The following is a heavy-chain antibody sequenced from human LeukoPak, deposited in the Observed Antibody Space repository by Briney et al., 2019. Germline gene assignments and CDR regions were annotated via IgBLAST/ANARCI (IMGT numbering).Heavy chain of an antibody. CDR2: VYKSDIT. D-gene: IGHD5-18*01. J-gene: IGHJ4*02. Sequence: SETLSLTCTVSGGSISSYYWSWIRQPAGKGLEWIGRVYKSDITNYNPSLKSRLTMSVDTSKNQFSLKLSSVTAADTAVYYCARGQPAMVYFDYWGRGTLVTVS. V-gene: IGHV4-4*07. CDR3: ARGQPAMVYFDY. CDR1: GGSISSYY.